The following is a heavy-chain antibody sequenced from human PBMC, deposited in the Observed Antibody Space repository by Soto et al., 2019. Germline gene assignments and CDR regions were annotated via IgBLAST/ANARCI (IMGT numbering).Heavy chain of an antibody. CDR1: GFSFINYA. CDR2: IGGRGTSA. V-gene: IGHV3-23*01. J-gene: IGHJ4*02. Sequence: GGSLRLSCAASGFSFINYAMSWVRQAPGKGLEWLSGIGGRGTSAYYADSVKGRFAISRDNSENTVFLQLNSLSAEDTAVYYCARNSGYDYYDSTGIEWWGQGTLVTVSS. D-gene: IGHD5-12*01. CDR3: ARNSGYDYYDSTGIEW.